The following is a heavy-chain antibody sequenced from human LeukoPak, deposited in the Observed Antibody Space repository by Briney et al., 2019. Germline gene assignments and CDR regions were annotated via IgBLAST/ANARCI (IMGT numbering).Heavy chain of an antibody. V-gene: IGHV1-69*04. CDR3: ARSLGYCSSPSCPFDY. Sequence: ASVKVSCKAAGCTFSSYAISWVRQAPGQGLEGMGRIIPIFGIANYAQNFQGRVTITAAQSTSTASMELSSLSSEDTAVYYCARSLGYCSSPSCPFDYWGQGTLVTVSS. D-gene: IGHD2-2*01. CDR2: IIPIFGIA. CDR1: GCTFSSYA. J-gene: IGHJ4*02.